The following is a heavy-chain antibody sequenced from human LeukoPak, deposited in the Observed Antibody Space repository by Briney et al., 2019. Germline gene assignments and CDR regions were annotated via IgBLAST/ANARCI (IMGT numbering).Heavy chain of an antibody. CDR1: GGSISSSSYY. CDR3: ARRGIRSGWYRNFFDI. Sequence: PSETLSLTCTVSGGSISSSSYYWGWIRQPPGKGLEWIGSIYYSGSTYYNTSLKSRVTISVDTSKNQFSLKLSSVTAADTAVYYCARRGIRSGWYRNFFDIWGQGTMVTVSS. D-gene: IGHD6-19*01. J-gene: IGHJ3*02. V-gene: IGHV4-39*07. CDR2: IYYSGST.